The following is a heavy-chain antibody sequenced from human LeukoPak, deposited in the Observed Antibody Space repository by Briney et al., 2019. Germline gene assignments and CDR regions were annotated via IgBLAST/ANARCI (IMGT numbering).Heavy chain of an antibody. J-gene: IGHJ4*02. D-gene: IGHD1-26*01. CDR3: ARIGSYYSEPDY. Sequence: GASVKVSCKTSGFTFSNSAMQWVRQARGQRLEWIGWIIVGSGRTHYAQNLQERITITRDMSTNTAYMELSSLRSDDTAVYYCARIGSYYSEPDYWGQGTLVTVSS. V-gene: IGHV1-58*02. CDR2: IIVGSGRT. CDR1: GFTFSNSA.